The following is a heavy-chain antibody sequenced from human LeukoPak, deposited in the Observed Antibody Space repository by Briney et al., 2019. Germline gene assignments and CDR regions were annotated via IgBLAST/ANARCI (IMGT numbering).Heavy chain of an antibody. CDR2: IYHSGST. V-gene: IGHV4-4*02. CDR1: GGSISSSNW. CDR3: ARDGGGYYDILTGLDY. Sequence: SGTLSLTCAVSGGSISSSNWWSWVRPPPGKGLEWIGEIYHSGSTNYNPSLKSRVTISVDKSKNQFSLKLSSVTAADTAVYYCARDGGGYYDILTGLDYWGQGTLVTVSS. D-gene: IGHD3-9*01. J-gene: IGHJ4*02.